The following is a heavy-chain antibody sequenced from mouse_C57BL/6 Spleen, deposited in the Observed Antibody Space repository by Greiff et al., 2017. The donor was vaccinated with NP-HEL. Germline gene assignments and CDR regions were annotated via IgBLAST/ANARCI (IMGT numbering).Heavy chain of an antibody. V-gene: IGHV1-26*01. D-gene: IGHD2-5*01. J-gene: IGHJ4*01. CDR2: INPNNGGT. Sequence: VQLQQSGPELVKPGASVKISCKASGYTFTDYYMNWVKQSHGKSLEWIGDINPNNGGTSYNQKFKGKATLTVDKSSSTAYMELRSLTSEDSAVYYCARSRGYSNYVDYAMDYWGQGTSVTVSS. CDR3: ARSRGYSNYVDYAMDY. CDR1: GYTFTDYY.